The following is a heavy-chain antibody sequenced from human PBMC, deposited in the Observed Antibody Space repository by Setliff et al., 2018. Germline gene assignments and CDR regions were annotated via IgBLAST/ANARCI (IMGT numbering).Heavy chain of an antibody. CDR2: IYHSGST. Sequence: LSLPCAVSGSSISSGYYWGWIRQPPGKGLEWIGSIYHSGSTYYNPSLKSRVTISVDTSKNQFSLKLSAVTAADTAVYYCARVPGGRFDYWGQGTLVTVSS. V-gene: IGHV4-38-2*01. CDR3: ARVPGGRFDY. J-gene: IGHJ4*02. CDR1: GSSISSGYY. D-gene: IGHD1-26*01.